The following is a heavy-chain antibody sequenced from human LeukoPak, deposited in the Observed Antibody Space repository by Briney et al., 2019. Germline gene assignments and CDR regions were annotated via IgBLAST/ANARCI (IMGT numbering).Heavy chain of an antibody. J-gene: IGHJ2*01. Sequence: SETLSLTCTVSGGSINNYYWSWIRQPAGEGLEWIGRIHTNGNTNCNPSLRTRVTLSLDTSKNQFSLKLNSVTAADTAVYYCARELARDYVSSPFVDLWGRGTLVTVSS. D-gene: IGHD3-16*01. CDR1: GGSINNYY. CDR3: ARELARDYVSSPFVDL. V-gene: IGHV4-4*07. CDR2: IHTNGNT.